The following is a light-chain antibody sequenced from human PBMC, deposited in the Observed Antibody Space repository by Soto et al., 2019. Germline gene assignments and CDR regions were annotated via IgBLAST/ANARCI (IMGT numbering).Light chain of an antibody. Sequence: DIQLTQSPSFLSASVGDRVTITCRASQGISSYLAWYQQKPGKAPKLLIYAASTLQSGVPSRFSGSGSGTEFTPTISSLQPEDFATYYCQHINSYRYTFGQGTKLEIK. CDR2: AAS. CDR3: QHINSYRYT. J-gene: IGKJ2*01. CDR1: QGISSY. V-gene: IGKV1-9*01.